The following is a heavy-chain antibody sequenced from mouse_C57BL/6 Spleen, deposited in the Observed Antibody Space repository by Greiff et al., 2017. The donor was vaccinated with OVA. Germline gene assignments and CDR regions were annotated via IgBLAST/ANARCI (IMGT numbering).Heavy chain of an antibody. D-gene: IGHD1-1*01. CDR1: GYSITSGYY. V-gene: IGHV3-6*01. Sequence: VQLKQSGPGLVKPSQSLSLTCSVTGYSITSGYYWNWIRQFPGNKLEWMGYISYDGSNNYNPSLKNRISITRDTSKNKFFLKLNSVTTEDTATYYCQISYYGSSYEAYWGQGTLVTVSA. CDR2: ISYDGSN. J-gene: IGHJ3*01. CDR3: QISYYGSSYEAY.